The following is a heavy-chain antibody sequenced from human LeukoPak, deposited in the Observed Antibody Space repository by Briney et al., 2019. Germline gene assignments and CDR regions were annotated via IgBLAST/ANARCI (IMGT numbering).Heavy chain of an antibody. CDR2: IYTSGST. V-gene: IGHV4-4*07. CDR1: GGSISSYY. D-gene: IGHD3-22*01. CDR3: ARDPGNHYDTSGYYYRWFDP. J-gene: IGHJ5*02. Sequence: SETLSLTCTVSGGSISSYYWSWIRQPAGKGLEWIGRIYTSGSTNYNPSLKSRVTMSVDTSKSQFSLRLSSVTAADTAVYYCARDPGNHYDTSGYYYRWFDPWGQGTLVTVSS.